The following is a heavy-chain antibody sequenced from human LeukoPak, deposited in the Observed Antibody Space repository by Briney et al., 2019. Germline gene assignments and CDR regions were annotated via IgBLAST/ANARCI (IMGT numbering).Heavy chain of an antibody. CDR1: GGTFSSYA. J-gene: IGHJ3*02. D-gene: IGHD5-24*01. CDR3: ARDEPPEMATSAFDI. CDR2: IIPIFGTA. Sequence: ASVKVSCKASGGTFSSYAISWVRQAPGQGLEWMGGIIPIFGTANYAQKFQGRVTITADESTSTAYMELSSLRSEDTAVYYCARDEPPEMATSAFDIWGQGTMVTVSS. V-gene: IGHV1-69*13.